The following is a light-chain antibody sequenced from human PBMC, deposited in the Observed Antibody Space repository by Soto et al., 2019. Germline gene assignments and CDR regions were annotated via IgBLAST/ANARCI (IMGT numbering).Light chain of an antibody. J-gene: IGLJ3*02. V-gene: IGLV1-40*01. CDR1: SSNVGAGYD. Sequence: QSVLTQPPSASGAPVQRVTIACTGNSSNVGAGYDVHWYHQLPGAAPRLVIFGNRNRPSGVPERFSGSKSGTSACLAITGLQAGDEADYYCQAYDYSLTASVFGGGTKLTVL. CDR3: QAYDYSLTASV. CDR2: GNR.